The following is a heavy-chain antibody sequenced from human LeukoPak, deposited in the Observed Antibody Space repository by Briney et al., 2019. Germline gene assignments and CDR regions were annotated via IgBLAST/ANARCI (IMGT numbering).Heavy chain of an antibody. CDR1: GYTFTGYY. CDR2: INPNRGGT. Sequence: ASVKVSCKASGYTFTGYYMHWVRQAPGQGLEWMGWINPNRGGTNYAQKFQGRVTMTRDTSISTAYMELSRLRSDDTAVYYCARDKSSGWPPIHAFDIWGQGTMVTVSS. CDR3: ARDKSSGWPPIHAFDI. V-gene: IGHV1-2*02. J-gene: IGHJ3*02. D-gene: IGHD6-19*01.